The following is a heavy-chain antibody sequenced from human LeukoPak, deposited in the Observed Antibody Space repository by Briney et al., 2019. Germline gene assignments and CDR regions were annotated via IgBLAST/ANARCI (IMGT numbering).Heavy chain of an antibody. CDR1: GFTFSIYG. V-gene: IGHV3-21*05. D-gene: IGHD2/OR15-2a*01. J-gene: IGHJ2*01. CDR3: ARSQNVRAYWYFDL. Sequence: GGSLRLSCAASGFTFSIYGMNWVRQAPGKGLEWISYISGNSDYIYQPDSVMGRFTISRDNAKNSLYLQMNSLRAEDTAVYYCARSQNVRAYWYFDLWGRGTLITVSS. CDR2: ISGNSDYI.